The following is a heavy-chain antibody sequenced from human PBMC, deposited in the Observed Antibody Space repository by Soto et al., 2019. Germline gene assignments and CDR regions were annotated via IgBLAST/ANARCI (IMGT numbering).Heavy chain of an antibody. CDR2: IYSSGST. V-gene: IGHV4-4*07. J-gene: IGHJ3*02. CDR3: ARAYDSNGDHAFDI. Sequence: PSETLSLTCTVSGGSISGYFWSWIRQPAGKGLDWIGRIYSSGSTNYNPSLNSRITMSVDTSKNQFSLKLSSVSAADTAVYYCARAYDSNGDHAFDIWGQGTLVTV. CDR1: GGSISGYF. D-gene: IGHD3-22*01.